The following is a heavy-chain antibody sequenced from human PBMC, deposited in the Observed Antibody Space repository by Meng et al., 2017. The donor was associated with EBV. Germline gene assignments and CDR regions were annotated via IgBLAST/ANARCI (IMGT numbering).Heavy chain of an antibody. CDR3: VRELVCGTFDY. V-gene: IGHV1-46*01. J-gene: IGHJ4*02. D-gene: IGHD1/OR15-1a*01. Sequence: QGHLGESGGEVKKPGASVKVSCKASRYTFTSYYLHWVRQAPGQGLEWIGIIIPAGGNTNYAQKFRGRFTMTRDTSTSTVYMDLSILTSEDTAVYYCVRELVCGTFDYWGQGTLVTVSS. CDR2: IIPAGGNT. CDR1: RYTFTSYY.